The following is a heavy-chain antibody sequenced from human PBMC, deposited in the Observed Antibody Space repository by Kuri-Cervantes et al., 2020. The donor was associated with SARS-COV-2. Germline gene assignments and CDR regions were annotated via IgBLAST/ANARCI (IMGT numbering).Heavy chain of an antibody. J-gene: IGHJ6*03. CDR3: ARDLVVSSGWDYYMDV. CDR2: IWYDGSNK. D-gene: IGHD6-19*01. Sequence: LSLTCAAPGFTFSSYGMHWVRQAPGKGLEWVAVIWYDGSNKYYADSVKGRFTISRDNSKNTLYLQMNSLRAEDTAVYYCARDLVVSSGWDYYMDVWGKGTTVTVSS. V-gene: IGHV3-33*01. CDR1: GFTFSSYG.